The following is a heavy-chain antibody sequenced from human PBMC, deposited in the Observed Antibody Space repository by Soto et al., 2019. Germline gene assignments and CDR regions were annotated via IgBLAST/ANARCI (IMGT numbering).Heavy chain of an antibody. CDR2: INHSGST. V-gene: IGHV4-34*01. CDR3: ARSPYGSGTDY. CDR1: GGSFSGYY. J-gene: IGHJ4*02. Sequence: QVQLQQWGAGLLKPSETLSLTCAVYGGSFSGYYWSWIRQPPGKGLEWIGEINHSGSTNYNPSLKSRVTISVDTSKNQFSLKLSSVTAADTAVYYCARSPYGSGTDYWGQGTLVTVSS. D-gene: IGHD3-10*01.